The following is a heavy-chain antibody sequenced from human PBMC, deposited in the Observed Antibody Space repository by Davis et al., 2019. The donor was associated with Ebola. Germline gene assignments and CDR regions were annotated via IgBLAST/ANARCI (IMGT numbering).Heavy chain of an antibody. CDR1: RYTFTDYY. D-gene: IGHD2-2*01. CDR2: INAGNGNT. CDR3: ARYCSSTSCPGYYYYGMDV. Sequence: AASVKVSCKASRYTFTDYYLHWVRQAPGQRLEWMGWINAGNGNTKYSQKFQGRVTITRDTSASTAYMELSSLRSEDTAVYYCARYCSSTSCPGYYYYGMDVWGQGTTVTVSS. J-gene: IGHJ6*02. V-gene: IGHV1-3*01.